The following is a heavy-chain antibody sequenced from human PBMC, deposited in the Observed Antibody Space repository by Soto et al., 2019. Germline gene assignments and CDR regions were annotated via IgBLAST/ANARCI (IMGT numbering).Heavy chain of an antibody. CDR1: GGSFSGYY. Sequence: QVQLQQWGAGLLKPSETLSLTCAVYGGSFSGYYWSWIRQPPGKGLEWIGEINHSGSTNYNPSLTSRVTISVDTSKNQFSMKLSSVTAADTAVYYCARGLYYYDSSGYKYYYYGMDVW. CDR3: ARGLYYYDSSGYKYYYYGMDV. D-gene: IGHD3-22*01. CDR2: INHSGST. J-gene: IGHJ6*01. V-gene: IGHV4-34*01.